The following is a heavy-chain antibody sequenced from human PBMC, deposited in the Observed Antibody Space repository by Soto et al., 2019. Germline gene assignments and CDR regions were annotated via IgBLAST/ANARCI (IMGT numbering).Heavy chain of an antibody. Sequence: EVQLLESGGGSVQPGGSLRLSCAASGFTFNNYAMHWVRRPPGKGLEWVSSISHSGGTTYYADSVKGRFSISRDSLAGTLYLHMNSMRAEDTALYSCAKGRGQTRNFDYWGQGTLVTVSP. CDR3: AKGRGQTRNFDY. CDR2: ISHSGGTT. D-gene: IGHD3-10*01. J-gene: IGHJ4*02. V-gene: IGHV3-23*01. CDR1: GFTFNNYA.